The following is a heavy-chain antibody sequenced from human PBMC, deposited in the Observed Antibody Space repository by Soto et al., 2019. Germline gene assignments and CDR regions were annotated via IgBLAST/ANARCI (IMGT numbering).Heavy chain of an antibody. Sequence: QVQLVESGGGVVQPGRSLRLSCAASGFTFSSYGMHWVRQAPGKGLEWVAVISYDGSNKYYADSVKGLFTISRDNSKNSLYLQMNSLSAEDTAVYYCAKDQDYVGRLFDPWGPGTLVTVSS. CDR2: ISYDGSNK. D-gene: IGHD4-17*01. CDR3: AKDQDYVGRLFDP. CDR1: GFTFSSYG. V-gene: IGHV3-30*18. J-gene: IGHJ5*02.